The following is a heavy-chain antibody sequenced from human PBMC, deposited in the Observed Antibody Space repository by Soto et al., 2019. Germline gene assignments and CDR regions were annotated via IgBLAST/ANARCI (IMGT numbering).Heavy chain of an antibody. CDR2: FDPEDGET. CDR3: ATSVERGVTTDY. J-gene: IGHJ4*02. V-gene: IGHV1-24*01. Sequence: ASVKVSCKVSGYTLTGLSMRWVRQAPGKGLEWMGGFDPEDGETIYAQKFQGRVTMTEDTSTDTAYMELSSLRSEDTAVYYCATSVERGVTTDYWGQGTLVTVSS. CDR1: GYTLTGLS. D-gene: IGHD4-17*01.